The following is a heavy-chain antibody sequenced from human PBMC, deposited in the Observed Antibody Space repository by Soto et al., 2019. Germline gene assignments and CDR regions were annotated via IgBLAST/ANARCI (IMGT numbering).Heavy chain of an antibody. CDR2: IYHRGST. Sequence: SETLSLTCAVSGGSISSGGYSWSWIRQPPGKRLEWIGYIYHRGSTYYNPSLKSRVTISVDRSKNQFSLKLNSVTAVDTAVFYCARAGVVGATALDYWVQGTLVTVFS. J-gene: IGHJ4*02. CDR1: GGSISSGGYS. CDR3: ARAGVVGATALDY. D-gene: IGHD1-26*01. V-gene: IGHV4-30-2*01.